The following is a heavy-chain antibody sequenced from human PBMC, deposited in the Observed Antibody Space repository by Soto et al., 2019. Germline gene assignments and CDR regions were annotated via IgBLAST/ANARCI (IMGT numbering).Heavy chain of an antibody. J-gene: IGHJ4*02. CDR3: ARTPQLHRYSSSWIYFDY. Sequence: SETLSLTCTLSGGSIRRYYCGWFRPPPGKGLEWIGYIYYSGSTNYNPSLKSRVTISVDTSKNQFSLKLSSVSAADTAVYYCARTPQLHRYSSSWIYFDYWGQGTLVTVSS. D-gene: IGHD6-13*01. CDR2: IYYSGST. V-gene: IGHV4-59*01. CDR1: GGSIRRYY.